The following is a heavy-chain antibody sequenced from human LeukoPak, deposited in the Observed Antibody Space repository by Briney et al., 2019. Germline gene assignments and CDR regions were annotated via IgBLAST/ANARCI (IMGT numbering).Heavy chain of an antibody. V-gene: IGHV5-51*01. D-gene: IGHD2-8*01. J-gene: IGHJ4*02. Sequence: GESLKISCKGSGYDFTTYWIGWVRQMPGKGLEWMGMIYPGDFDTRYSPSFEGQVTISADKSISTAYLQWSSLKASDTAMYYCSRLGYCTNGICYSLPYWGQGTLVTVSS. CDR1: GYDFTTYW. CDR2: IYPGDFDT. CDR3: SRLGYCTNGICYSLPY.